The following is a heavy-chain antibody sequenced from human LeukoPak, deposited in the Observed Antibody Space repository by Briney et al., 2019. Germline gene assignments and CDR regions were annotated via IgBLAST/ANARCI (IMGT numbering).Heavy chain of an antibody. Sequence: GGSLRLSCAASGFTFNYYAMSWVRQGPGEGLEWGSGISDNEGSTYYTDTVKGRFTMYRDNNKNTVYLQINNLRPDHTAVYFCARHHSCILYWGEGTLVTVSS. J-gene: IGHJ4*02. CDR1: GFTFNYYA. CDR2: ISDNEGST. D-gene: IGHD2-8*01. V-gene: IGHV3-23*01. CDR3: ARHHSCILY.